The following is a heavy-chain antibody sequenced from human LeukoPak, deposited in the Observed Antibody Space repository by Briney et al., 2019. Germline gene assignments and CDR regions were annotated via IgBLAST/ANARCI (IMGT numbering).Heavy chain of an antibody. CDR1: GFTLDDCA. J-gene: IGHJ4*02. Sequence: GSSLRLFCAASGFTLDDCAMHWVRQAPAKGLERVSGHSWKRGSIGCADSVRGRFTISRDNAKNSLYLQMNSLRAEDTALYYCAKSSMSEYYFDYWGQGTLVTVSS. CDR3: AKSSMSEYYFDY. D-gene: IGHD6-13*01. CDR2: HSWKRGSI. V-gene: IGHV3-9*01.